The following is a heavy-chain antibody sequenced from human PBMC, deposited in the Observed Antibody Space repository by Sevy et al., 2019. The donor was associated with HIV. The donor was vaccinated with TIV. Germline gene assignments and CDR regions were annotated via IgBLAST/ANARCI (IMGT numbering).Heavy chain of an antibody. D-gene: IGHD2-15*01. CDR3: AREDIVLGEDNYYGIDV. CDR1: GFTVSDNY. V-gene: IGHV3-53*01. CDR2: IYIAGRT. J-gene: IGHJ6*02. Sequence: GGSLRLSCAVSGFTVSDNYMNWVHQAPGKGLEWVSIIYIAGRTYYADSVRGRFTISRDKAKNTLYLQMNSLRAEDTAVYYCAREDIVLGEDNYYGIDVWGQGTTVTVSS.